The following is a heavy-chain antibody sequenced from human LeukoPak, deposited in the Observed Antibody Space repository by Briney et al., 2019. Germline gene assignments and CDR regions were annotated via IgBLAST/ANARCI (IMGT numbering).Heavy chain of an antibody. Sequence: PGGSLRLSCAASGFTFSSYGMHWVRQAPGKGLEWVAFIRYDGSNKYYADSVKGRFTISRDNSKNTLYLQMNSLRAEDTAVYYCAKDVSGRGIAARSHFDYWGQGTLVTVSS. J-gene: IGHJ4*02. CDR2: IRYDGSNK. D-gene: IGHD6-6*01. CDR3: AKDVSGRGIAARSHFDY. V-gene: IGHV3-30*02. CDR1: GFTFSSYG.